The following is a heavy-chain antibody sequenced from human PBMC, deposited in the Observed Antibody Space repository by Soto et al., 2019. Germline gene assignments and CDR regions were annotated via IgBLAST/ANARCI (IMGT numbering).Heavy chain of an antibody. V-gene: IGHV4-39*07. Sequence: PSETLSLTCTVSGGSISSSSYYWGWIRQPPGKGLEWIGSIYYSGSTYYNPSLKSRVTISVDTSKNQFSLKLSSVTAADTAVYYCARGYTDDYGGYLNWFDPWGQGTLVT. CDR1: GGSISSSSYY. D-gene: IGHD4-17*01. CDR3: ARGYTDDYGGYLNWFDP. CDR2: IYYSGST. J-gene: IGHJ5*02.